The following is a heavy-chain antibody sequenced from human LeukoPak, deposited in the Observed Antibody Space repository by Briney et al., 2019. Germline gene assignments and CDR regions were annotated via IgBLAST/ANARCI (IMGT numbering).Heavy chain of an antibody. D-gene: IGHD1-26*01. CDR1: GFTFSSYA. CDR2: ISYDGSNK. J-gene: IGHJ6*02. V-gene: IGHV3-30-3*01. Sequence: GRSLRLSCAASGFTFSSYAMHWVRQAPGKGLEWVAVISYDGSNKYYADSVKGRFTISRDNSKNTLYLQMNSLRAEDTAVYCCARDSAVSYYYYYYYGMDVWGQGTTVTVSS. CDR3: ARDSAVSYYYYYYYGMDV.